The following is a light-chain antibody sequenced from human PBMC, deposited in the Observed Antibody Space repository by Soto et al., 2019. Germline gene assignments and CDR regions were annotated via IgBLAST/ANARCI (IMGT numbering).Light chain of an antibody. CDR1: QNILTY. Sequence: DIQMTQSPSSLSASVGDRVTITCRASQNILTYLNWYQQRPGKAPKFLIYAATSVQDGVPSRFSGSESGTEFTLTISSLQPEDSATYYCQQSYSAPLTFDQGTNLEIK. J-gene: IGKJ2*01. CDR3: QQSYSAPLT. V-gene: IGKV1-39*01. CDR2: AAT.